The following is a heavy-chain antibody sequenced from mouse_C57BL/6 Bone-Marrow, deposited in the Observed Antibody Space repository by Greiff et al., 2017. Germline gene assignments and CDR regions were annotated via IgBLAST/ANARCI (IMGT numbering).Heavy chain of an antibody. V-gene: IGHV14-2*01. Sequence: VQLQQSGAELVKPGASVKLSCTASGFNITDYYIHWVKQRPEQGLEWIGRIDPADGETKYAPKFQDKATITADTSSNTAYLQLSRLTSEYTAVYYGTNSLIYDGTNYWGQGTTLTVSS. J-gene: IGHJ2*01. D-gene: IGHD1-1*01. CDR2: IDPADGET. CDR3: TNSLIYDGTNY. CDR1: GFNITDYY.